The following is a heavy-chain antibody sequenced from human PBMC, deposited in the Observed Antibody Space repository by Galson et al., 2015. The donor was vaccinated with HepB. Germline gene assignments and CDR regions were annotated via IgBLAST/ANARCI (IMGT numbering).Heavy chain of an antibody. CDR1: GFIFSDYY. Sequence: SLRLSCAASGFIFSDYYMSWIRQAPGKGLEWLSYISGGTTYSNYADSVKGQFTISRDNAKNSLYLKINSLRADDTAVYYCARVADSDYGDHTHFDYWGQGSLVTVSS. V-gene: IGHV3-11*06. CDR3: ARVADSDYGDHTHFDY. CDR2: ISGGTTYS. D-gene: IGHD4-17*01. J-gene: IGHJ4*02.